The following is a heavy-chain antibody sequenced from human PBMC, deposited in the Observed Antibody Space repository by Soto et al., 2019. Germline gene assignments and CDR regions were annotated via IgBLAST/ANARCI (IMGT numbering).Heavy chain of an antibody. J-gene: IGHJ3*02. CDR2: IYWDDDK. CDR3: AHTHGGVLAFDI. CDR1: GFSLSTSGVG. D-gene: IGHD3-10*01. Sequence: QITLKESGPTLVKPTQTLTLTCTFSGFSLSTSGVGVGWIRQPPGKALEWLALIYWDDDKRYSPSLKSRLTITKDTSKNQVVLTMTNMDHVDTATYYCAHTHGGVLAFDIWGQGTMVTVSS. V-gene: IGHV2-5*02.